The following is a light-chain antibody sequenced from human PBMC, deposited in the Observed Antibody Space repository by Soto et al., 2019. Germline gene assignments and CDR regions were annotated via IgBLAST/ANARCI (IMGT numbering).Light chain of an antibody. CDR1: SSNIGANYD. CDR3: QSYDSTLSARYV. V-gene: IGLV1-40*01. CDR2: GNN. Sequence: QSVLTQPPSVSGAPGQRVTISCTGSSSNIGANYDVHWYQHRPGTAPKLLIFGNNNRPSRVPDRFSGSKSGTSASLAITGLQDEDEGDYYCQSYDSTLSARYVFGTGTKVTVL. J-gene: IGLJ1*01.